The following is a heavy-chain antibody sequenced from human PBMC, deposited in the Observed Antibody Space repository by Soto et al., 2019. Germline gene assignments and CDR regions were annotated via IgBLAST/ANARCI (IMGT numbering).Heavy chain of an antibody. V-gene: IGHV4-39*01. J-gene: IGHJ4*02. CDR2: IYYSGST. CDR1: GGSISSRSYY. D-gene: IGHD3-9*01. Sequence: QLQLQESGPGLVKPSETLSLTCTVSGGSISSRSYYWGWIRQPPGKGLEWIGSIYYSGSTYYHLSLKSRLPISVDTSKNQFSLKLSSVTAAETAVYYCARQPTYYDVLTGYPSGYYFDYWGQGTLVTVSS. CDR3: ARQPTYYDVLTGYPSGYYFDY.